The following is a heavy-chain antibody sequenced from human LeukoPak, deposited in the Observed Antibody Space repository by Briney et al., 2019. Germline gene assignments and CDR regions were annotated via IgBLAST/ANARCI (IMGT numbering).Heavy chain of an antibody. Sequence: GGSLRLSCAASGFTFSSYGMSWVRQAPGKGLEWVSAISGSGGSTYYADSVKGRFTISRDNSRNTLFLQMNSLRAEDTAVYYCASHYGSGSFNWLDPWGQGALVIVSS. J-gene: IGHJ5*02. CDR1: GFTFSSYG. CDR2: ISGSGGST. CDR3: ASHYGSGSFNWLDP. V-gene: IGHV3-23*01. D-gene: IGHD3-10*01.